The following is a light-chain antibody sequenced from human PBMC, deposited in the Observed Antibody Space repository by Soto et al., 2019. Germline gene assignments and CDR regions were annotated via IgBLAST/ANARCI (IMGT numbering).Light chain of an antibody. J-gene: IGLJ1*01. CDR1: NSDVGGYNF. Sequence: QSALTQPRSVSGSPGQSVTISCTGTNSDVGGYNFVSWYQQYPGKVPKLMIYDVSKRSSGVPDRFSGSKSGNTASLTISGLQADDEADYYCCSYAGSFYVFGSGTKLTVL. CDR3: CSYAGSFYV. CDR2: DVS. V-gene: IGLV2-11*01.